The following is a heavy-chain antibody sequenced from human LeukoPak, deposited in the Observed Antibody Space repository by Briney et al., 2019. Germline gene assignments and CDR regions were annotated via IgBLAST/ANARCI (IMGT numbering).Heavy chain of an antibody. CDR1: GGTFSSYT. CDR2: IIPILGIA. D-gene: IGHD1-1*01. CDR3: ARAQWNANWFGP. Sequence: SVKVSCKASGGTFSSYTISWVRQAPGQGLEWMGRIIPILGIANYAQKFQGRVTITADKSTSTAYMELSSLRSEDTAVYYCARAQWNANWFGPWGQGTLVTVSS. V-gene: IGHV1-69*02. J-gene: IGHJ5*02.